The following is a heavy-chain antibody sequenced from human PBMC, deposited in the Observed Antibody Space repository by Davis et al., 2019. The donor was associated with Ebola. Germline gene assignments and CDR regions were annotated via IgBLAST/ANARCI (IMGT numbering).Heavy chain of an antibody. V-gene: IGHV4-38-2*02. CDR1: GYSISSGYY. D-gene: IGHD3-22*01. CDR3: EKNYDSSGYAWFDP. CDR2: IYLTGKS. Sequence: MPGGSLRLSCTVSGYSISSGYYWGWIRQPPGFGLEWIGSIYLTGKSYYNPSLKSRVTISVDTSTNQFSLKLSSVTAADTAVYYCEKNYDSSGYAWFDPWGQGTLVTVSS. J-gene: IGHJ5*02.